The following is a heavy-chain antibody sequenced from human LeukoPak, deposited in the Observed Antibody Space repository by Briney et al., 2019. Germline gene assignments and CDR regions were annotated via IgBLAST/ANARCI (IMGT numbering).Heavy chain of an antibody. D-gene: IGHD1-20*01. CDR2: ITPILGIA. Sequence: ASVKVSCKASGGTFSSYTISWVRQAPGQGLEWMGRITPILGIANYAQKFQGRVTITADKSTSTAYMELSSLRSEDTAVYYCAREPHNWNYDYYGMDVWGQGTTVTVSS. J-gene: IGHJ6*02. CDR3: AREPHNWNYDYYGMDV. V-gene: IGHV1-69*02. CDR1: GGTFSSYT.